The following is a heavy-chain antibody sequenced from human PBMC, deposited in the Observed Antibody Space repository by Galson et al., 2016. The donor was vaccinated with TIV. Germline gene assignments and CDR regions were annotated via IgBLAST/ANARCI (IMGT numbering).Heavy chain of an antibody. CDR3: AKTLTSYYFDY. Sequence: SLRLPYAASGFTFNSYAMNWVRQAPANGLEWVAVISYDGSNNADSVKGRLTISRDKSKNTLYLQMNSLRGEDTAVYYCAKTLTSYYFDYWGQGTLVTVSS. CDR2: ISYDGSN. J-gene: IGHJ4*02. D-gene: IGHD1-20*01. CDR1: GFTFNSYA. V-gene: IGHV3-30-3*02.